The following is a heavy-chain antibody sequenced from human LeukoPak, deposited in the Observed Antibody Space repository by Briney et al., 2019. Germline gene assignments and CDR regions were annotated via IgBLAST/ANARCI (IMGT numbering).Heavy chain of an antibody. Sequence: GRSLGLSCAASGFTFSTYAMHWVRQAPGKGLEWVAVISYDGTNKYYADSVKGRFTISRDSSKNTLYLQMNSLRVEDTAVYYCARAVAVVAAAHDFWGQGTLVTVSS. CDR3: ARAVAVVAAAHDF. J-gene: IGHJ4*02. CDR1: GFTFSTYA. CDR2: ISYDGTNK. D-gene: IGHD2-15*01. V-gene: IGHV3-30-3*01.